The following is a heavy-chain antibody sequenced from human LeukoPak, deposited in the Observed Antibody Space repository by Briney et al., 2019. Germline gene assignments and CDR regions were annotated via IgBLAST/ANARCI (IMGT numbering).Heavy chain of an antibody. CDR3: ARDIVVVPAAGFDP. Sequence: HPGGSLRLSCAASGFTFSTYAMSWVRQAPGKGLEWVSAISGSGGSTYYADSVKGRFTTSRDNSKNTLYLQMNSLRAEDTAVYYCARDIVVVPAAGFDPWGQGTLVTVSS. D-gene: IGHD2-2*01. J-gene: IGHJ5*02. CDR1: GFTFSTYA. V-gene: IGHV3-23*01. CDR2: ISGSGGST.